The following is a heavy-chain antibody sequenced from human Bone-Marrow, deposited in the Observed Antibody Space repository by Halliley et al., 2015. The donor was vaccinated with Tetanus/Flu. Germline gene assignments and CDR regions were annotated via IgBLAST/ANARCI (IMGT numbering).Heavy chain of an antibody. J-gene: IGHJ4*02. D-gene: IGHD7-27*01. CDR3: AREAGDWDY. V-gene: IGHV1-18*01. CDR2: ISVYNGNT. Sequence: QGLEGRGWISVYNGNTKYAQKFQDRVTMTADTYTNIAYMELRSLRSDDSAVYFCAREAGDWDYWGQGTLVIVSS.